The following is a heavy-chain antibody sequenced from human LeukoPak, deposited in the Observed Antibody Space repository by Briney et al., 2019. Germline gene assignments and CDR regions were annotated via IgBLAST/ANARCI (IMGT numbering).Heavy chain of an antibody. CDR2: IDTNTGSP. CDR1: GYTFSHYA. Sequence: GASVKVSCKASGYTFSHYAMNWVRQAPGQGLEWMGWIDTNTGSPTYAQGFTGRFVFSLDTSVSTAYLQISSLKAEDTAVYYCTRMGHTRLNWFDPWGQGTLVTVSS. CDR3: TRMGHTRLNWFDP. J-gene: IGHJ5*02. V-gene: IGHV7-4-1*02. D-gene: IGHD3-16*01.